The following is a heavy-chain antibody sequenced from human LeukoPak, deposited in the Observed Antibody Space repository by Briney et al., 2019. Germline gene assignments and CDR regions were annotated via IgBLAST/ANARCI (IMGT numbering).Heavy chain of an antibody. D-gene: IGHD7-27*01. V-gene: IGHV3-74*01. CDR1: GFTFSSYW. CDR3: ARSPSYYDY. CDR2: INSDGSIT. Sequence: RGSLRLSCAASGFTFSSYWMHWVRQDPGKGLVWVSRINSDGSITTYADSVKGRFTISRDNAKNTLYLQMDSLRAEDTAIYYCARSPSYYDYWGQGTLVTVSS. J-gene: IGHJ4*02.